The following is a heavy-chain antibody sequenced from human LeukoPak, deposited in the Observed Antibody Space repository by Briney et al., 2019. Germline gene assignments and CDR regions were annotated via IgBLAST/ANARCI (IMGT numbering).Heavy chain of an antibody. Sequence: GGSLRLSCAASGFTFRSYWMHWVRQAPGKGLVCVSRINSDGSSTSYADSVKGRFNISRDNAKHTLSLQMNSMRAEDTVMYNGPRGGSGWYWWGQGTLVTVSS. CDR1: GFTFRSYW. CDR3: PRGGSGWYW. J-gene: IGHJ4*02. CDR2: INSDGSST. V-gene: IGHV3-74*01. D-gene: IGHD6-19*01.